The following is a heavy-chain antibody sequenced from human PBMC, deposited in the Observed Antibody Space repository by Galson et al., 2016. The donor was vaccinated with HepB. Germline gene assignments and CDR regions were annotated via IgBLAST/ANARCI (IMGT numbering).Heavy chain of an antibody. D-gene: IGHD1/OR15-1a*01. CDR3: ARHHASNNPFDY. J-gene: IGHJ4*02. Sequence: SETLSLTCIVSGGSMTSGSYWWDWIRQTPGNGMEWIGTIYSTGSTYYSRSPQSPVSMSVDTSKNQFSLNPRTVTAADTAVDYCARHHASNNPFDYWGQGTLVIVSS. CDR2: IYSTGST. V-gene: IGHV4-39*01. CDR1: GGSMTSGSYW.